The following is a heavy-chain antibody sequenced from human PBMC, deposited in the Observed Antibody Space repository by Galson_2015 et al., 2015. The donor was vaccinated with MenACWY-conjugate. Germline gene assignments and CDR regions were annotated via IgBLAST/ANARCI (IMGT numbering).Heavy chain of an antibody. V-gene: IGHV3-23*01. CDR3: AKAGLRNDFWSSTDY. J-gene: IGHJ4*02. Sequence: LRLSCAASGFTFSSYAMSWVRQAPGKGLEWVSVISGSGESIDYADSVKGRFTISRDNSKKTLYLQMNSLRAGDTGVYYCAKAGLRNDFWSSTDYWGQGTLVTVSS. CDR2: ISGSGESI. CDR1: GFTFSSYA. D-gene: IGHD3-3*01.